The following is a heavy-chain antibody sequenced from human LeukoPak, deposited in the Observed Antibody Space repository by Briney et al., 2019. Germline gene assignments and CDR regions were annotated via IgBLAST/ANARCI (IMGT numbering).Heavy chain of an antibody. CDR3: AKGLGVGYCGDGSCYVYGMDV. CDR2: ISYDGNNK. Sequence: PGGSLRLPCAASGFTFSRYGMHWVRQAPGKGLEWVAVISYDGNNKYYADSVKGRFTISRDNSKNTLYPQMNSLRPEDTAVFYCAKGLGVGYCGDGSCYVYGMDVWGQGTTVTVSS. V-gene: IGHV3-30*18. D-gene: IGHD2-15*01. J-gene: IGHJ6*02. CDR1: GFTFSRYG.